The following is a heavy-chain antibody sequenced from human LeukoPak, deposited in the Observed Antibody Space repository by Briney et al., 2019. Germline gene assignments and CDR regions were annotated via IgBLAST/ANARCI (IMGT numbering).Heavy chain of an antibody. V-gene: IGHV3-23*01. CDR1: GFTFSSYG. D-gene: IGHD2-2*02. Sequence: PGGSLRLSCAASGFTFSSYGMSWVRQAPGKGLEWVSAISGSGGSTYYADSVKGRFTISRDNSKNTLYLQMNSLRAEDTAVYYCAKDPCSSTSCDRNYWGQGTLVTVSS. CDR2: ISGSGGST. CDR3: AKDPCSSTSCDRNY. J-gene: IGHJ4*02.